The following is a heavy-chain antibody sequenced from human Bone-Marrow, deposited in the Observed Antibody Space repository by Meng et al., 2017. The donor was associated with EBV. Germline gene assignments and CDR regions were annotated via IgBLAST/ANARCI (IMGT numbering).Heavy chain of an antibody. V-gene: IGHV3-21*01. J-gene: IGHJ4*02. D-gene: IGHD2-15*01. CDR3: ARLGYCSGGSCSAFDY. CDR1: GVTFSSYS. CDR2: ISSSSSYI. Sequence: EVQLVESGGGLVKPGGALRLCCAAAGVTFSSYSMNWVRQGPGKGLEWVSSISSSSSYIYYADSVKGRFTISRDNAKNSLYLQMNSLRAEDTAVYYCARLGYCSGGSCSAFDYWGQGTLVTVSS.